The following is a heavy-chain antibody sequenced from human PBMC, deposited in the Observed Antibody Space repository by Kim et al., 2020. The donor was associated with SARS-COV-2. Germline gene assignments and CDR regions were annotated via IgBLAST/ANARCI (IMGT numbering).Heavy chain of an antibody. CDR2: INHSGST. CDR1: GGSFSGYY. CDR3: ARAIRFLEWLLSRRDDAF. J-gene: IGHJ3*01. Sequence: SETLSLTCAVYGGSFSGYYWSWIRQPPGKGLEWIGEINHSGSTNYNPSLKSRVTISVDTSKNQFSLKLSSVTAADTAVYYCARAIRFLEWLLSRRDDAF. D-gene: IGHD3-3*01. V-gene: IGHV4-34*01.